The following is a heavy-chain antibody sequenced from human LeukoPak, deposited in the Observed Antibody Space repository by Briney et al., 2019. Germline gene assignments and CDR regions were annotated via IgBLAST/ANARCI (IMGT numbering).Heavy chain of an antibody. Sequence: ASVKVSCKASGYTLTDYYMHWVRQAPGQGLEWMGRINPNSGGTYYAQKFQGRVTMTRDTSISTVYMKLSRLRSDDTAVYYCARVGYYESSGYYEYWGQGTLVTVSS. CDR2: INPNSGGT. CDR1: GYTLTDYY. V-gene: IGHV1-2*06. CDR3: ARVGYYESSGYYEY. D-gene: IGHD3-22*01. J-gene: IGHJ4*02.